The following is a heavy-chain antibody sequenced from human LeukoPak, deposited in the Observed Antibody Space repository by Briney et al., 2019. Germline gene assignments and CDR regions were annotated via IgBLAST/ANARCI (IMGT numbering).Heavy chain of an antibody. J-gene: IGHJ4*02. CDR1: GGSISSSSYY. CDR2: IYYSGST. D-gene: IGHD4-17*01. CDR3: AREDYGYYFDY. V-gene: IGHV4-39*07. Sequence: SETLSLTCTVSGGSISSSSYYWGWIRQPPGKGLEWIGSIYYSGSTYYNPSLKSRVTISVDTSKNQFSLKLSSVTAADTAVYYCAREDYGYYFDYWGQGTLVTVSS.